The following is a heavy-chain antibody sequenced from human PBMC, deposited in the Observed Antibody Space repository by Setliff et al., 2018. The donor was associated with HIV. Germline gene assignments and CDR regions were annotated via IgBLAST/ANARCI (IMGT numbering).Heavy chain of an antibody. Sequence: PSETLSLTCTVSGGSISSYYWSWIRQPPGEGLEWIGYIFYSGSTNYNPSLKSRVTISLDTSKNQFPLKLTSVTAADTAVYYCASAGSGTRAPPRYWGQGTLVTVSS. D-gene: IGHD1-1*01. V-gene: IGHV4-59*01. CDR3: ASAGSGTRAPPRY. CDR2: IFYSGST. CDR1: GGSISSYY. J-gene: IGHJ4*02.